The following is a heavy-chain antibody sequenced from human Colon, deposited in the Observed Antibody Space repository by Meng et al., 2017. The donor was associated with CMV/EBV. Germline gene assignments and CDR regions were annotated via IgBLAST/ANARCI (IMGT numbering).Heavy chain of an antibody. CDR1: GYTFTGFD. V-gene: IGHV1-8*02. CDR2: INPGIAKT. D-gene: IGHD2-2*01. J-gene: IGHJ4*02. Sequence: ASVKVSCKASGYTFTGFDIHWVRQAAGQGPEWLGWINPGIAKTGFAEKFQGRLTMTSNTSTTPVYLELSSLTSQDTGMYYCMRTRATSDWGQGTLVTVSS. CDR3: MRTRATSD.